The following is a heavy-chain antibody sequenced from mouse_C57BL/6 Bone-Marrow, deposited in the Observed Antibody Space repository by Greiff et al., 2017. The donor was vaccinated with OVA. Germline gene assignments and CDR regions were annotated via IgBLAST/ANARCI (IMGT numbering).Heavy chain of an antibody. J-gene: IGHJ2*01. V-gene: IGHV1-64*01. CDR1: GYTFTSYW. D-gene: IGHD1-1*01. Sequence: QVQLQQSGAELVKPGASVTFSCKASGYTFTSYWLHWVKQRSVQGLEWIGMIHPYSGSTNYNEKFKSKATLTVDKSSSAAYMQLSSLTSEDTAVYYCASPYGSGDDWGQGATLTVSS. CDR3: ASPYGSGDD. CDR2: IHPYSGST.